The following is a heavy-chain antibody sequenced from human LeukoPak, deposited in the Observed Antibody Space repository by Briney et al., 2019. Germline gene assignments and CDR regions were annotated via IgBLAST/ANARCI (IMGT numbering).Heavy chain of an antibody. Sequence: SETLSLTCAVYGGSFSGYYWTWIRQPPGKGLEWIGEINHSGSTNYNPSLKSRVTISVDTSKNQFSLKLSSVTAADTAVYYCVRITNIVATEYYFDYWGQGTLVTVSS. J-gene: IGHJ4*02. D-gene: IGHD5-12*01. CDR3: VRITNIVATEYYFDY. V-gene: IGHV4-34*01. CDR2: INHSGST. CDR1: GGSFSGYY.